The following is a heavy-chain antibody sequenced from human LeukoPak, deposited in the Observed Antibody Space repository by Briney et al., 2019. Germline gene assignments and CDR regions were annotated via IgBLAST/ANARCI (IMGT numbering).Heavy chain of an antibody. Sequence: SGPTLVNPTQTLTLTCTFSGFSLSTTGVGVGWIRQSPGKALEWLALIYWDDDKRYSPSLKSRLTITKDTSKNQVVLTMTNMDPVDTATYYCAHRHRSGWLFDYWGQGTLVTVSS. J-gene: IGHJ4*02. CDR1: GFSLSTTGVG. CDR3: AHRHRSGWLFDY. CDR2: IYWDDDK. V-gene: IGHV2-5*02. D-gene: IGHD6-19*01.